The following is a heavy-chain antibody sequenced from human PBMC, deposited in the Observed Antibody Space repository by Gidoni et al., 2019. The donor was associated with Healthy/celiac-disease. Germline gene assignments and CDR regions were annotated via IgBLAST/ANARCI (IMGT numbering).Heavy chain of an antibody. Sequence: QVQLVQSGAEVKKPGASVKVSCTASGFTFTHYYMHWVRQAPGQGLEWMGTINLSGGSTSYAQKFQGRVAMTRDTSTSTVYMDLSSLRSEDTAVYYCARGTTPTASGRYYFDYWGQGTLVTVSS. CDR2: INLSGGST. D-gene: IGHD2-15*01. V-gene: IGHV1-46*01. CDR1: GFTFTHYY. J-gene: IGHJ4*02. CDR3: ARGTTPTASGRYYFDY.